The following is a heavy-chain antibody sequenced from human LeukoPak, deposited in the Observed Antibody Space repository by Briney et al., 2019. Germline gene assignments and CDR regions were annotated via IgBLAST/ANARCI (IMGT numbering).Heavy chain of an antibody. V-gene: IGHV5-51*01. Sequence: GEALKISCKGSGYSFTSYWIGWVRQMPGKGLEGMGIIYPGDSDTRYSPSFQGQVTISADKSISTAYLQWSSLKASDTAMYYCARRAYYDSSGLGAFDYWGQGTLVTVSS. CDR3: ARRAYYDSSGLGAFDY. CDR1: GYSFTSYW. CDR2: IYPGDSDT. J-gene: IGHJ4*02. D-gene: IGHD3-22*01.